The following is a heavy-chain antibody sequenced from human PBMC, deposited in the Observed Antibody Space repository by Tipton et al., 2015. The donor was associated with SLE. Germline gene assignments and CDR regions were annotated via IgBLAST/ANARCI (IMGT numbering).Heavy chain of an antibody. CDR1: GFTVSDKY. Sequence: SLRLSCAVSGFTVSDKYMNWFRQAPGEGLEWVSILYSGGSTYYKESVEGRFTISRDNSKNTLLLQMNNLRPDDTAVYFCARSSGGWFYDAFDIWGQGTLVTVS. D-gene: IGHD2-15*01. J-gene: IGHJ3*02. V-gene: IGHV3-53*05. CDR3: ARSSGGWFYDAFDI. CDR2: LYSGGST.